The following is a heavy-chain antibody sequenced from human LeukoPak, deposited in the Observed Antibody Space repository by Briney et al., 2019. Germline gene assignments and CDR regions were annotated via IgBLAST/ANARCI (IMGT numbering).Heavy chain of an antibody. CDR2: IRNKAKSYTT. J-gene: IGHJ4*02. V-gene: IGHV3-72*01. CDR1: GFTLSDHY. Sequence: GGSLRLSCAASGFTLSDHYMDWVRQAPGKGLEWVGHIRNKAKSYTTEYAASVKGRFTISRDDSKNSLYLQMNSLKTEDTAVYYCARVRGTYDYWGQGTLVTVSS. CDR3: ARVRGTYDY.